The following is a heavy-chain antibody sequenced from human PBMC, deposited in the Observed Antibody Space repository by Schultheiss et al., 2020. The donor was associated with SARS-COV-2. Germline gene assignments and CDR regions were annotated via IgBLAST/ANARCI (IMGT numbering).Heavy chain of an antibody. D-gene: IGHD6-6*01. V-gene: IGHV3-48*02. Sequence: VGSLRLSCAASGFTFSSYSMNWVRQAPGKGLEWVSYISSSSSTIYYADSVKGRFTISRDNAKNSLYLQMNSLRDEDTAVYYCARAKQLGYYYGMDVWGQGTTVTVSS. CDR2: ISSSSSTI. J-gene: IGHJ6*02. CDR1: GFTFSSYS. CDR3: ARAKQLGYYYGMDV.